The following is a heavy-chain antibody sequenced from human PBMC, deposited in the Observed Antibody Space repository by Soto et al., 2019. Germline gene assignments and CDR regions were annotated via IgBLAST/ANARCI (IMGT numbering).Heavy chain of an antibody. J-gene: IGHJ4*02. V-gene: IGHV3-33*01. CDR1: GLIFSGYG. CDR2: IRFDGSNI. D-gene: IGHD1-1*01. Sequence: QVHLVESGGGVVQPGGSLRLSCAVPGLIFSGYGMHWVRQAPGKGLEWVAIIRFDGSNIEYADSVKGRFTISRDNSKNMLHLQMNSLRAEDTAVYYCARDGIGGTIFWGYFDYWGQGTLVTVSS. CDR3: ARDGIGGTIFWGYFDY.